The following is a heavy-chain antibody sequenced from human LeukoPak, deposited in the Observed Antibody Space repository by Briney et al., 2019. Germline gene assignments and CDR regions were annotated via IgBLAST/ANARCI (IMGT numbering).Heavy chain of an antibody. D-gene: IGHD6-19*01. V-gene: IGHV1-2*02. CDR2: FNPNSGGT. CDR1: GYTFTGYY. J-gene: IGHJ4*02. Sequence: ASVKVSCKASGYTFTGYYMHWVRQAPGQGLEWMGWFNPNSGGTKYAQKFQGRVTMTRDTSISTAYMELSRLTSDDTAVYYCASGGERYSSGWYGDYWGQGTLVTVSS. CDR3: ASGGERYSSGWYGDY.